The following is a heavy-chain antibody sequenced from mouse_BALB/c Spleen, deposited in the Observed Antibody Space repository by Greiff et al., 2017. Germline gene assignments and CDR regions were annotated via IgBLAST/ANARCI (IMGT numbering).Heavy chain of an antibody. CDR2: INPYNDGT. Sequence: VQLQQSGPELVKPGASVKMSCKASGYTFTSYVMHWVKQKPGQGLEWIGYINPYNDGTKYNEKFKGKATLTSDKSSSTAYMELSSLTSEDSAVYYCAKIYDGYYEDWFAYWGQGTLVTVSA. J-gene: IGHJ3*01. CDR3: AKIYDGYYEDWFAY. CDR1: GYTFTSYV. V-gene: IGHV1-14*01. D-gene: IGHD2-3*01.